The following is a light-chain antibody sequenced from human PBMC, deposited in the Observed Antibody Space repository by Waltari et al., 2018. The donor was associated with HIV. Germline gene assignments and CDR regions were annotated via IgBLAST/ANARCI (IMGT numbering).Light chain of an antibody. CDR1: SSNIGSTY. CDR3: AAWDDSLSGLV. Sequence: QSVLTQPPSASGTPGQRVTISCSGSSSNIGSTYVFWYQQLPGTAPKLLIYRNNQRPSVVPDRFSGSKSGTSASLAIRGLRSEDEADYYCAAWDDSLSGLVFGGGTKLTVL. V-gene: IGLV1-47*01. J-gene: IGLJ3*02. CDR2: RNN.